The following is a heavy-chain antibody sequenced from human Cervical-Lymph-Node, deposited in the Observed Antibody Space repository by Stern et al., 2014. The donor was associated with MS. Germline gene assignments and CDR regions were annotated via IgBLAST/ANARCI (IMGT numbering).Heavy chain of an antibody. CDR1: GFSFSRYA. J-gene: IGHJ4*02. CDR3: ASAYSSSHYYFDY. CDR2: IWYDGSNP. V-gene: IGHV3-33*01. Sequence: VQLVESGGGVVQPGRSLRLSCAASGFSFSRYAMHWVRQAPGKGLEWVALIWYDGSNPYYADSVTGRFTISRDNFKNTLYLQMNSLRAEDTAVYYCASAYSSSHYYFDYWGQGTQVTVSS. D-gene: IGHD6-13*01.